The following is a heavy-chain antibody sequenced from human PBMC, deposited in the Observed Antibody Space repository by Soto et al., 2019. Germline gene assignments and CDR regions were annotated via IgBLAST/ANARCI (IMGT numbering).Heavy chain of an antibody. D-gene: IGHD7-27*01. CDR2: INPSGGST. J-gene: IGHJ4*02. V-gene: IGHV1-46*01. CDR3: ARWGSARPEPCTACYSFAY. CDR1: GYTFTSYY. Sequence: QVQLVQSGAEVKKPGASVKVSCKASGYTFTSYYMHWVRQAPGQGLEWMGIINPSGGSTSYAHKFQGRVTRTRDTSTSTVYMELSSLRSEDTAVYYCARWGSARPEPCTACYSFAYWGQGTLVTVSS.